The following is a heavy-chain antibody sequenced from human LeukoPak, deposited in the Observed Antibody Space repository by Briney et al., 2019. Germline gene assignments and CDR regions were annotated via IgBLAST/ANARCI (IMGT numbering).Heavy chain of an antibody. D-gene: IGHD3-3*01. CDR3: AKRGQDDSVIDY. V-gene: IGHV3-30*02. J-gene: IGHJ4*02. Sequence: PGGSLRLSCTASGFTFSSYGMHWVRQAPGKGLEWVAFIRYDGRKEYYADPLKGRFTISRDNSKNTLSLQVNSLSAEDTAVYYCAKRGQDDSVIDYWGQGTLVTVSS. CDR1: GFTFSSYG. CDR2: IRYDGRKE.